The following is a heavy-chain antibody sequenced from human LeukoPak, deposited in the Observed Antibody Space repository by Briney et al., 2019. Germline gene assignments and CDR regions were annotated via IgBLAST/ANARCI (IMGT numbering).Heavy chain of an antibody. CDR2: ISWNSGSI. D-gene: IGHD3-9*01. V-gene: IGHV3-9*01. CDR1: GFTFDDYA. J-gene: IGHJ4*02. Sequence: PGRSLRLSCAASGFTFDDYAMHWVRQAPGKGLEWVSGISWNSGSIGYADSVKGRFTISRDNAKNSLYLQMNSLRAEDTALYYCAKDGTSDILTNGFDYWGQGTLVTVSS. CDR3: AKDGTSDILTNGFDY.